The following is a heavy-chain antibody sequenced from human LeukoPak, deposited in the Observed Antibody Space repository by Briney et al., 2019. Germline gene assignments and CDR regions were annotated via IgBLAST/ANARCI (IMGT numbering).Heavy chain of an antibody. V-gene: IGHV1-2*02. J-gene: IGHJ3*02. CDR2: INPNSGGT. CDR1: GYTFTGYY. CDR3: ARYCSSTSCHSWGAFDI. Sequence: GASVKVSCKASGYTFTGYYMHWVRQAPGQGLEWMGWINPNSGGTNYAQKFQDRVTMTRDTSISTAYMELSRLRSDDTAVYYCARYCSSTSCHSWGAFDIWGQGTMVTVSS. D-gene: IGHD2-2*01.